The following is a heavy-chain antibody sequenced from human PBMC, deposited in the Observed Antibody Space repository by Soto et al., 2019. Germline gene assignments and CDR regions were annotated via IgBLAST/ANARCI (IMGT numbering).Heavy chain of an antibody. V-gene: IGHV1-69*01. J-gene: IGHJ3*02. CDR3: ARDGVDVSRTTVRHGALDI. Sequence: QVQLVQSGAEVKKPGSSVKVSCKASGGSFSTYGISWVRQAPGQGLEWMGGFIPVFTTAKYAQKFQGRVSITADESTYTAYMELSSLRSEDTAVYFCARDGVDVSRTTVRHGALDIWGQATVVTVSS. D-gene: IGHD4-17*01. CDR1: GGSFSTYG. CDR2: FIPVFTTA.